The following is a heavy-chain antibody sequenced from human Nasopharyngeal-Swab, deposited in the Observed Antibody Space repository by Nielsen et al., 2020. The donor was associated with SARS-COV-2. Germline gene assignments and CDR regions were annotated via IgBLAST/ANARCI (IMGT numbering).Heavy chain of an antibody. CDR3: ARGGAGVVPSPVLGPGPYCSYYYMDV. D-gene: IGHD2-2*01. CDR2: VCQGGGT. V-gene: IGHV4-34*01. Sequence: REAPGKGLEWVGEVCQGGGTNYNPSLKSRVTISVATSKNQFSLKLCSVTAAETAVYYCARGGAGVVPSPVLGPGPYCSYYYMDVWGKGTTVTVSS. J-gene: IGHJ6*03.